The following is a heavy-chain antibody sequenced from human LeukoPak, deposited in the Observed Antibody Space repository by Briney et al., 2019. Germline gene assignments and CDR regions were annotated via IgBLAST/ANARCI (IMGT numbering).Heavy chain of an antibody. V-gene: IGHV4-59*01. Sequence: SETLSLTCTVSGGSISSYYWSWIRQPPGKRLEWIGYIYYSGSTNYNPSLKSRVTISVDTSKNQFSLKLSSVTAADTAVYYCARGRGSYDRNWFDPWGQGTLVTVSS. CDR3: ARGRGSYDRNWFDP. J-gene: IGHJ5*02. D-gene: IGHD1-26*01. CDR2: IYYSGST. CDR1: GGSISSYY.